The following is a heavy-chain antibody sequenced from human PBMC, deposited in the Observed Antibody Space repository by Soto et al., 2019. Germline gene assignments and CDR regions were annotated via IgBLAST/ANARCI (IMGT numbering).Heavy chain of an antibody. CDR2: ISYDGSNK. D-gene: IGHD2-21*02. J-gene: IGHJ4*02. Sequence: GGSLRLSCAASGFTFSSYGMHWVRQAPGKGLEWVAVISYDGSNKYYADSVKGRFTISRDNSKNTLYLQMNSLRAEDTAVYYCARDRLTAGFDYWGQGTLVTVSS. V-gene: IGHV3-30*03. CDR3: ARDRLTAGFDY. CDR1: GFTFSSYG.